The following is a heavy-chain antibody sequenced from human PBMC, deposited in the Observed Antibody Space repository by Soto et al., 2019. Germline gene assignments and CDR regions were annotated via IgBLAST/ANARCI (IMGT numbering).Heavy chain of an antibody. CDR2: INHSGST. CDR1: GGSFSGYY. V-gene: IGHV4-34*01. Sequence: QVQLQQWGAGLLKPSETLSLTCAVYGGSFSGYYWSWIRQPPGMGLEWIGEINHSGSTNYNPSLKSRVTISVDTSKNQFSLKLSSVTAADTAVYYCARSRSVYYYDSSGYYPRPFWYYYGMDVWGQGTTVTVSS. J-gene: IGHJ6*02. CDR3: ARSRSVYYYDSSGYYPRPFWYYYGMDV. D-gene: IGHD3-22*01.